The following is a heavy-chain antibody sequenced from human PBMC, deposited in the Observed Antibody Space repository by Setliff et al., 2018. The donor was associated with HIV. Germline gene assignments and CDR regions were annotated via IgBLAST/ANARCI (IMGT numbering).Heavy chain of an antibody. CDR1: GYTFTGYY. CDR3: VRAFDQDFHN. CDR2: VHPFHDILGSNA. D-gene: IGHD3-9*01. V-gene: IGHV1-46*01. Sequence: ASVKVSCKASGYTFTGYYMHWVRQAPGRGLEWLGVVHPFHDILGSNADYAQKFQGRISITWDSSGNTLFLELGPLRSDDSATYYFVRAFDQDFHNWGQGTVVTVSS. J-gene: IGHJ1*01.